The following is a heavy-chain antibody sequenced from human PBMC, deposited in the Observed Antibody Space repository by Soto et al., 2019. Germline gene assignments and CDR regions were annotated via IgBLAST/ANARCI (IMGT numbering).Heavy chain of an antibody. CDR1: GFTFSSYA. Sequence: LRLSCAASGFTFSSYAMHWVRQAPGKGLEWVAVISYDGSNKYYADSVKGRFTISRDNSKNTLYLQMNSLRAEDTAVYYCASPWGISYGYYYYGMDVWGQGTTVTVSS. J-gene: IGHJ6*02. CDR2: ISYDGSNK. V-gene: IGHV3-30-3*01. CDR3: ASPWGISYGYYYYGMDV. D-gene: IGHD5-18*01.